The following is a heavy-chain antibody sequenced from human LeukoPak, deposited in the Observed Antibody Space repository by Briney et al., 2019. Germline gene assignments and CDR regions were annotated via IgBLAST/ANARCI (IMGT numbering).Heavy chain of an antibody. CDR3: ARHTLWRFDY. D-gene: IGHD1-1*01. Sequence: GGSLRLSCAAYGFTFTNYWLTWVRQAPGKGLEWVANIKQDGSTEYYVDSMKGRFTISRDNAKNLVYLQINSLSAEDAAVYFCARHTLWRFDYWGQGALVTVSS. CDR2: IKQDGSTE. V-gene: IGHV3-7*01. CDR1: GFTFTNYW. J-gene: IGHJ4*02.